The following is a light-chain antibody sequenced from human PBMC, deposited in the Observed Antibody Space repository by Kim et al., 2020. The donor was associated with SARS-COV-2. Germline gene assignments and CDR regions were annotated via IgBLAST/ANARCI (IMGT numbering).Light chain of an antibody. CDR1: QSVRSGF. V-gene: IGKV3-20*01. CDR2: TTS. CDR3: QQYATSPLT. Sequence: EIVLTQSPGTLSLSPGERATLSCRASQSVRSGFLAWYQQKPGQAPRLLIHTTSDRATGIPDRFSGSGSGTGFTLTISRLEPEDFGVYYCQQYATSPLTFGGGTKVDIK. J-gene: IGKJ4*01.